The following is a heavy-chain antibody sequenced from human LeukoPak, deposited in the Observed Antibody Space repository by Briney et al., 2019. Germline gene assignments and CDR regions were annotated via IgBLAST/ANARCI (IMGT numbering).Heavy chain of an antibody. CDR1: GGSISGHY. V-gene: IGHV4-34*01. D-gene: IGHD6-6*01. CDR2: INHSEST. J-gene: IGHJ4*02. CDR3: ARGGRSVMKLVY. Sequence: PSETLSLTCAVYGGSISGHYWSWIRQPPGKGLEWIGEINHSESTKYNPSLKSRVTISVDTSKNQFSLILRSVTAADTAVYCCARGGRSVMKLVYWGQGTLVTVSS.